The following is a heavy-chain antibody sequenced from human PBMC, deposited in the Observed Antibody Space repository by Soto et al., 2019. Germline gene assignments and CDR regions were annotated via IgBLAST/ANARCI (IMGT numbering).Heavy chain of an antibody. CDR2: INPTGGDT. CDR3: ARSTLVRWVMGPFDYYYGMDV. V-gene: IGHV1-46*01. J-gene: IGHJ6*02. Sequence: QVQLVQSGAEVKKPGASVRVSCKASGCTFSNYYMHWVRQAPGQGREWMGIINPTGGDTNSARKFQVRLTVTRDTSPTPVAMERSSLRSEDTAIDYCARSTLVRWVMGPFDYYYGMDVWGQGTTATVSS. D-gene: IGHD3-10*01. CDR1: GCTFSNYY.